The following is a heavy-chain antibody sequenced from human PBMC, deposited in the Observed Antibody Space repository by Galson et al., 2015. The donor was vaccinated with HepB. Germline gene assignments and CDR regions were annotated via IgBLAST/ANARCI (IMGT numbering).Heavy chain of an antibody. CDR2: IKSKTDGGTT. D-gene: IGHD1-26*01. J-gene: IGHJ4*02. CDR3: TTDQYDSGSLQYYFDY. Sequence: SLRLSCAASGFTFSNAWMNWVRQAPGKGLEWVGRIKSKTDGGTTDYAAPVKGRFTISRDDSKNTLYLQMNSLKTEDTAVYYCTTDQYDSGSLQYYFDYWGQGTLVTVSS. V-gene: IGHV3-15*07. CDR1: GFTFSNAW.